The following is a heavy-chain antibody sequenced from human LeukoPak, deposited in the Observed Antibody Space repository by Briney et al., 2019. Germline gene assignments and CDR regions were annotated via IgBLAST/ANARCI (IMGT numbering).Heavy chain of an antibody. Sequence: PGGSLRLSCAASGFTFSSYWMSWVRQAPGKGLEWVANIKQDGSEKYYVDSVKGRFTISRDNAKNSLYLQMTSLRAEDTAVYYCARDLVEPPYYDILTGYYIGDYYYMDVWGKGTTVTVSS. D-gene: IGHD3-9*01. J-gene: IGHJ6*03. CDR3: ARDLVEPPYYDILTGYYIGDYYYMDV. CDR1: GFTFSSYW. CDR2: IKQDGSEK. V-gene: IGHV3-7*01.